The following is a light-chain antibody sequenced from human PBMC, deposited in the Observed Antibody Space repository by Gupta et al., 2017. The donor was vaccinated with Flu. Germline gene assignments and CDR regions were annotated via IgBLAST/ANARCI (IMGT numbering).Light chain of an antibody. V-gene: IGKV2-28*01. CDR3: MQAIATRT. J-gene: IGKJ1*01. CDR2: LGS. Sequence: GYNYLDWYLQKPVQSPQLLIYLGSNRASGVPDRFSGSGSGTDFTLRISRVEAEDVGVYYCMQAIATRTFGQGTKVEIK. CDR1: GYNY.